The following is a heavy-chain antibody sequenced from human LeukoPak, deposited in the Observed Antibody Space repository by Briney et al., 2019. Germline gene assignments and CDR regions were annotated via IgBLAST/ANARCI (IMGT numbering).Heavy chain of an antibody. CDR3: ASGDYGDYAGPSGY. CDR1: GFTFSTYS. J-gene: IGHJ4*02. Sequence: GGSLRLSCAASGFTFSTYSMNWVRQAPGKGLEWVSSISSSSSYIYYADSVKGRFTISRDNAKNSLYLRMNSLRADDTAVYYCASGDYGDYAGPSGYWGQGTLVTVSS. CDR2: ISSSSSYI. V-gene: IGHV3-21*01. D-gene: IGHD4-17*01.